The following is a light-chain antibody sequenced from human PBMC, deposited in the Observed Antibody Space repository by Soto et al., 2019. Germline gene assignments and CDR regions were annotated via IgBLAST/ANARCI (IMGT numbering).Light chain of an antibody. CDR2: GAS. CDR3: QQYGSSPGT. CDR1: QSVSSY. J-gene: IGKJ1*01. V-gene: IGKV3-20*01. Sequence: EILMTQSPATLSVSPGERATLSCRASQSVSSYLAWYQQKPGQAPRLLIYGASSRATGIPDRFSGSGSGTDFTLTISRLEPEDFAVYYCQQYGSSPGTFGQGTKVDIK.